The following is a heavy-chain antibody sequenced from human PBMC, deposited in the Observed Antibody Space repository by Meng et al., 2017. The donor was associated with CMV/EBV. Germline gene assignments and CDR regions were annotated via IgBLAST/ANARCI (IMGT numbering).Heavy chain of an antibody. D-gene: IGHD1-14*01. V-gene: IGHV4-30-4*08. J-gene: IGHJ4*02. Sequence: HVQRQESGPGLVKPSQTLSLTCTVSGGSISSGDYYWSWIRQPPGKGLEWIGYIYYSGSTYYNPSLKSRVTISVDTSKNQFSLKLSSVTAADTAVYYCARVTSRVAGAFDYWGQGTLVTVSS. CDR2: IYYSGST. CDR3: ARVTSRVAGAFDY. CDR1: GGSISSGDYY.